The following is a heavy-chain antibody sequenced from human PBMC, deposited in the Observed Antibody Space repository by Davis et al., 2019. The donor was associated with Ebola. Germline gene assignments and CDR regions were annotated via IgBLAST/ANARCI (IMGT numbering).Heavy chain of an antibody. CDR1: AYNFIEFF. CDR3: ARELLVTGYKCADY. Sequence: ASVKVSCKASAYNFIEFFFHWVRQAPGQGLEWMGRINSNNGETTYAQKFQGRVTMTRDTSITTTYMELSSLRSDDTAMYYCARELLVTGYKCADYWGQGTLVTVSS. J-gene: IGHJ4*02. CDR2: INSNNGET. V-gene: IGHV1-2*02. D-gene: IGHD3-9*01.